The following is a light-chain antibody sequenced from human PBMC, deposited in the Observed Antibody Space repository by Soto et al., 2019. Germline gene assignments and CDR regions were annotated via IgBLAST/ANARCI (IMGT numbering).Light chain of an antibody. J-gene: IGLJ2*01. V-gene: IGLV1-40*01. CDR2: GNS. CDR3: QSYDNTLRGVV. CDR1: SSNIGAGYD. Sequence: QLVLTQPPSVSGAPGQRVTISCTGSSSNIGAGYDVHWYLHLPGTAPKLLIFGNSHRPSGVPDRFSASKSGTSASLAITGLQAEDEADYYCQSYDNTLRGVVFGGGTKLTVL.